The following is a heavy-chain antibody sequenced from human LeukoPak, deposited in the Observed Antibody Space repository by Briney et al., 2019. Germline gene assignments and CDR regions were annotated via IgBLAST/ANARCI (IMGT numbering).Heavy chain of an antibody. V-gene: IGHV4-34*01. CDR3: ARGPPDSSSWYYYNY. CDR2: INHSGST. D-gene: IGHD6-13*01. J-gene: IGHJ4*02. CDR1: GGSFSGYY. Sequence: PSETLSLTCGVYGGSFSGYYWTWIRQSPGKGLEWIGEINHSGSTKYNPSLESRVTISVDTSKNQFSLKLTSATAADTAVYYCARGPPDSSSWYYYNYWGQGTLVTVSS.